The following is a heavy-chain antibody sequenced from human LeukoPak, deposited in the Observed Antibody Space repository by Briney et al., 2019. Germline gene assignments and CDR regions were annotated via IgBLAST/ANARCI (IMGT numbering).Heavy chain of an antibody. CDR2: INHSGST. V-gene: IGHV4-34*01. CDR3: ARGRLLWFGELLGWFDP. Sequence: SETLSLTCTVSGGSIGTYSWNWIRQPPGKGLERIGEINHSGSTNYNPSLKSRVTISVDTSKNQFSLKLSSVTAADTAVYYCARGRLLWFGELLGWFDPWGQGTLVTVSS. J-gene: IGHJ5*02. CDR1: GGSIGTYS. D-gene: IGHD3-10*01.